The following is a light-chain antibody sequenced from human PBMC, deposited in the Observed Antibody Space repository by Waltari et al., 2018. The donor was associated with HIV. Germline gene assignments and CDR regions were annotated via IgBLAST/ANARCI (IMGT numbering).Light chain of an antibody. J-gene: IGLJ2*01. CDR3: LLSYGSVRL. V-gene: IGLV7-46*01. Sequence: QTVVTQEPSLTVSPGGTVTLTCGSTTGTVTSDHHPYWFQQKPGKAPRTLVYDATDKHSWTPARFSPSFLGGKAARTLTAAPPEDEADYYCLLSYGSVRLFGGGTRLTV. CDR1: TGTVTSDHH. CDR2: DAT.